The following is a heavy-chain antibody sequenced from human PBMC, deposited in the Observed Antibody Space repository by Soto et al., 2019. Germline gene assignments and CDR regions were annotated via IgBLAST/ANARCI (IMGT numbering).Heavy chain of an antibody. J-gene: IGHJ4*02. Sequence: QVQFVQSGTEAKKPGASVTVSCRASGYTFTTYAIHWVRQAPGQRPEWMGLINEGNGNTKYSQKFQGRVTFTRDTSASTAYMELSSLRSEDTAVYYCAHSSGWFALDYWGQGTLVIVSS. D-gene: IGHD6-19*01. CDR3: AHSSGWFALDY. V-gene: IGHV1-3*01. CDR2: INEGNGNT. CDR1: GYTFTTYA.